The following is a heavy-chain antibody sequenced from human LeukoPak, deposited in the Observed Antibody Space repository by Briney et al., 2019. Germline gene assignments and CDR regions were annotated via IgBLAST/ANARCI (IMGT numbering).Heavy chain of an antibody. CDR3: AKDGGLWFGETDDAFDI. CDR1: GFTFYNFA. D-gene: IGHD3-10*01. CDR2: ISGVPSST. J-gene: IGHJ3*02. Sequence: GGSLRLSCAASGFTFYNFAMSWVRQAPGGGLEWVSTISGVPSSTYYADSVKGRFTISRDNSKNTLYLQMNSLRAEDTAVYYCAKDGGLWFGETDDAFDIWGQGTMVTVSS. V-gene: IGHV3-23*01.